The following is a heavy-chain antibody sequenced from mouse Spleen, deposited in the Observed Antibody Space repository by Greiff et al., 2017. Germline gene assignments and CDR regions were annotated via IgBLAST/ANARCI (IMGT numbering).Heavy chain of an antibody. D-gene: IGHD2-3*01. V-gene: IGHV1-7*01. CDR3: ASGWSGFAY. J-gene: IGHJ3*01. Sequence: VQLVESGAELAKPGASVKLSCKASGYTFTSSWMPWVKQRPGQGLEWIGYINPSSGYTKYNQKFKDKATLTADKSSSTAYMQLSSLTYEDSAVYYCASGWSGFAYWGQGTLVTVSA. CDR2: INPSSGYT. CDR1: GYTFTSSW.